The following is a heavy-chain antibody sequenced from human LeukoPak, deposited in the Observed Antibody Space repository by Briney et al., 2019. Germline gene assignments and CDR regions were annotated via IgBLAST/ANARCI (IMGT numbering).Heavy chain of an antibody. V-gene: IGHV3-23*01. D-gene: IGHD3-16*01. Sequence: QAGGSLRLSCAASGFTFSSYAMSWVRQAPGKGLEWVSAISGSGGSTYYADSVKGPFTISRDNTKNTLYLQMNSLIDEDTAVYYCAKPYDYVWGTSDYWGQGTLVTVSS. CDR3: AKPYDYVWGTSDY. J-gene: IGHJ4*02. CDR1: GFTFSSYA. CDR2: ISGSGGST.